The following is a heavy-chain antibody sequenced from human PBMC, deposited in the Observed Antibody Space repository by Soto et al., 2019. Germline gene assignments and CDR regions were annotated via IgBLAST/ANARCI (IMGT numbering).Heavy chain of an antibody. V-gene: IGHV3-48*03. Sequence: PGGSRRLSCVASGFVFKNYEMIWVRQAPGKGLEWISYISNSGNTIYVSESMRCRYTIYRDNTNNSLSMQMNSLRADAMAVYYFARDIDTRDQCYSLDVWGQGTQVTVSS. CDR1: GFVFKNYE. CDR3: ARDIDTRDQCYSLDV. J-gene: IGHJ4*01. D-gene: IGHD4-4*01. CDR2: ISNSGNTI.